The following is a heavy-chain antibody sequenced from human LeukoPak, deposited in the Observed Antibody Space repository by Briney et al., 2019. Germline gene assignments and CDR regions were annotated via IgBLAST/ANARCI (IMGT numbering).Heavy chain of an antibody. Sequence: ASVKVSCKASGGTFSSYAISWVRQAPGQGLEWMGGIIPIFRTANYAQKFQGRVTITAEKSTSTGYMEQSSLRAEDTAVYYCARGEPKTLWFGDSAFDIWGQGTMVTVSS. J-gene: IGHJ3*02. CDR1: GGTFSSYA. CDR2: IIPIFRTA. V-gene: IGHV1-69*06. CDR3: ARGEPKTLWFGDSAFDI. D-gene: IGHD3-10*01.